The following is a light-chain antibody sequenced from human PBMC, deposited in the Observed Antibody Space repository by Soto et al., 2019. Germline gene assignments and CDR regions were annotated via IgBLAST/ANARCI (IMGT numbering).Light chain of an antibody. Sequence: EIVMTQSASTLSLSPGERATLSCRASQSVSSYLAWYQQKPGQAPRLLIYDASNRATGIPARFSGSGSGTAFTLTISSLEPEDFAVYYCQQRSNWLFGQGTRLEIK. CDR1: QSVSSY. V-gene: IGKV3-11*01. CDR2: DAS. CDR3: QQRSNWL. J-gene: IGKJ5*01.